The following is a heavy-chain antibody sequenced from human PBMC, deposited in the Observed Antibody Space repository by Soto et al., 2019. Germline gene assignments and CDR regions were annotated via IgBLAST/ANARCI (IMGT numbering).Heavy chain of an antibody. CDR1: GGSISSSSYY. CDR2: IYYSGST. CDR3: ARLVVFYNWFDP. J-gene: IGHJ5*02. D-gene: IGHD2-15*01. Sequence: PSETLSLTCTVSGGSISSSSYYWGWIRQPPGKGLEWIGSIYYSGSTYYNPSLKSRVTISVDTSKNQFSLKLSSVTAADTAVYYCARLVVFYNWFDPWGQGTLVTVS. V-gene: IGHV4-39*01.